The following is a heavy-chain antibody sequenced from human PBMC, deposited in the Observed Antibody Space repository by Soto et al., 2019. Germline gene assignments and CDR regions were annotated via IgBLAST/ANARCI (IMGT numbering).Heavy chain of an antibody. V-gene: IGHV1-58*02. CDR2: IVVGSAGT. CDR3: AAARGAWDYYGMDV. CDR1: GFTFSTST. J-gene: IGHJ6*02. D-gene: IGHD3-10*01. Sequence: SVKVSCKASGFTFSTSTIQWVRQARGQRLEWLGWIVVGSAGTSHAQEFQKRVTLTRDMSTSTTYMELSSLRSEDTAMYYCAAARGAWDYYGMDVWGQGTTVTVSS.